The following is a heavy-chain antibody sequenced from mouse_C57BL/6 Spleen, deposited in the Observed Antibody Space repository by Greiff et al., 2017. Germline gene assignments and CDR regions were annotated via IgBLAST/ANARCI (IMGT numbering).Heavy chain of an antibody. CDR2: IYYSGTI. CDR3: ARDTIYDGYRYAMDY. Sequence: VQLKQSGPGLVKPSQTVFLTCTVTGISITTGNYRWSWIRQFPGNKLEWIGYIYYSGTITYNPSLTSRTTITRDTPKNQFFLEMNSLTAEDTATYYCARDTIYDGYRYAMDYWGQGTSVTVSS. D-gene: IGHD2-3*01. J-gene: IGHJ4*01. CDR1: GISITTGNYR. V-gene: IGHV3-5*01.